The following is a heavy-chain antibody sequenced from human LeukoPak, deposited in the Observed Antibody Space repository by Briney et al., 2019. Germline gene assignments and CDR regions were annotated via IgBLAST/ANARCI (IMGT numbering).Heavy chain of an antibody. Sequence: GGSLRLSWAASGFTFNTFNMNWVGQAPGKGLEWVSSITSGGYYIYYADSVTGRFTTSRDNAKISLSLQLNSLRVEDTAVYYCARGHYDVLAASYKWTPDYWGQGTLVTVSS. J-gene: IGHJ4*02. CDR3: ARGHYDVLAASYKWTPDY. CDR1: GFTFNTFN. V-gene: IGHV3-21*01. CDR2: ITSGGYYI. D-gene: IGHD3-9*01.